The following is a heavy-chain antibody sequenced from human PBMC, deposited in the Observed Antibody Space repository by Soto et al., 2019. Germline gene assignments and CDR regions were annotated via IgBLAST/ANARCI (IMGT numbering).Heavy chain of an antibody. V-gene: IGHV4-30-4*01. CDR2: IYYSGST. D-gene: IGHD5-18*01. Sequence: SETLSLTCTVSGVSISSGDYYWSWIRQPPGKGLEWIGYIYYSGSTYYNPSLKSRVTISVDTSKNQFSLKLSSVTAADTAVYYCARAEYSYGPLDAFDIWGQGTMVTVSS. J-gene: IGHJ3*02. CDR3: ARAEYSYGPLDAFDI. CDR1: GVSISSGDYY.